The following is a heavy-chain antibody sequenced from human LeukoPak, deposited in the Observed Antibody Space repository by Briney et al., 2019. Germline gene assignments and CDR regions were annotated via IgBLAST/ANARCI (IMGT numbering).Heavy chain of an antibody. CDR3: ARSRPVAGIVYFDY. CDR2: IFHSGNT. CDR1: GASISSGPW. Sequence: SETLSLTCAVSGASISSGPWWSWVRQPPGKGLEWIGEIFHSGNTNYNPSLKSRVTISVDTSKNQFSLKLSSVTAADTAVYYCARSRPVAGIVYFDYWGQGTLVTVSS. D-gene: IGHD6-19*01. V-gene: IGHV4-4*02. J-gene: IGHJ4*02.